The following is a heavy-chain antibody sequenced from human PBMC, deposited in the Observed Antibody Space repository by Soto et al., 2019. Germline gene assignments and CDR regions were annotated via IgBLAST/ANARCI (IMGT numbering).Heavy chain of an antibody. J-gene: IGHJ4*02. CDR3: ARGTDYEGYFDY. CDR2: IILPFGTP. V-gene: IGHV1-69*12. D-gene: IGHD4-17*01. CDR1: GGSFSNNA. Sequence: QVRLVQSEAEVKKPGSSVKVSCKASGGSFSNNAISWVRQAPGQGLEWMGVIILPFGTPNYAQTFQGRVTITADEPMTTAYMELSGLRSGDTAVYYCARGTDYEGYFDYWGRGTLVTVSS.